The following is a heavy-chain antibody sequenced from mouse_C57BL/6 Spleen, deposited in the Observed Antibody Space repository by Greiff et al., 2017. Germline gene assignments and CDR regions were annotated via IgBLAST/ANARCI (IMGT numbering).Heavy chain of an antibody. J-gene: IGHJ4*01. V-gene: IGHV1-39*01. Sequence: EVKLMESGPELVKPGASVKISCKASGYSFTDYNMNWVKQSNGKSLEWIGVINPNYGTTSYNQKFKGKATLTVDQSSSTAYMQLNSLTSEDSAVYYCARRGSSGYVDYYAMDYWGQGTSVTVSS. D-gene: IGHD3-2*02. CDR1: GYSFTDYN. CDR2: INPNYGTT. CDR3: ARRGSSGYVDYYAMDY.